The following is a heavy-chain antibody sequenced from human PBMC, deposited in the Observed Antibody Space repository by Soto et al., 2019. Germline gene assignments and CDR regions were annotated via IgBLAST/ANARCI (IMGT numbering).Heavy chain of an antibody. V-gene: IGHV3-9*01. CDR1: GSTFDDYA. D-gene: IGHD2-2*01. Sequence: EVQLVESGGGLVQPGRSLRLSCAASGSTFDDYAMHWVRQAPGKGLEWVSGISWNSGSIGYADSVKGRFTISRDNAKNSLYLQMNSLRAEDTALYYCAKDKGDIVVVPAAKRGRAYYYYMDVWGKGTTVTVSS. CDR3: AKDKGDIVVVPAAKRGRAYYYYMDV. J-gene: IGHJ6*03. CDR2: ISWNSGSI.